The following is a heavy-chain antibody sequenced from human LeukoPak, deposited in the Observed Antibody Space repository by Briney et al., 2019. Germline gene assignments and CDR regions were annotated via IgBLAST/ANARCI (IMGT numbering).Heavy chain of an antibody. CDR3: ARADGRDTTSGLDFDY. J-gene: IGHJ4*02. CDR1: GASISSYY. CDR2: IYSSRS. Sequence: SETLSLTCTVSGASISSYYWSWIRQPAGKGLEWIGRIYSSRSIYNPSLKSRVTMSVDTSKNQFSLKLSSVPAADTALYYCARADGRDTTSGLDFDYWGQGILVTVSS. D-gene: IGHD1-26*01. V-gene: IGHV4-4*07.